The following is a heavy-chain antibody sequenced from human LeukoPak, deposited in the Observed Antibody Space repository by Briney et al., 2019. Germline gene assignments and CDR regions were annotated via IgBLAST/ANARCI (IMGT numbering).Heavy chain of an antibody. CDR1: GYTFTRYY. D-gene: IGHD2-21*01. Sequence: SVKVSCKASGYTFTRYYMHWVRQAPGQGLEWMGWINPKGGGTNYAQKFQGRVTMTGDTSISTAYMELSRLGSDDTAVYYCARGRAVVAIGGVDYWGRGTLVTVSS. CDR3: ARGRAVVAIGGVDY. V-gene: IGHV1-2*02. CDR2: INPKGGGT. J-gene: IGHJ4*02.